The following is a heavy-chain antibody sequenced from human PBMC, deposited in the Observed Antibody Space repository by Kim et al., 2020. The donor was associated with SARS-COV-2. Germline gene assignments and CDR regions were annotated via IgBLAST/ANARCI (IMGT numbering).Heavy chain of an antibody. V-gene: IGHV3-9*01. D-gene: IGHD2-15*01. J-gene: IGHJ3*02. CDR1: GFAFGDFA. CDR2: INWRGGNI. Sequence: GGSLRLSCEASGFAFGDFAMHWVRLGPGKGLEWVSGINWRGGNIGYADSVQGRFTISRDNTKNSLYLQMNSLRPEDTAMYYCAKDIEEDTVVVASTTDDAFDMWGRGTMVTVSS. CDR3: AKDIEEDTVVVASTTDDAFDM.